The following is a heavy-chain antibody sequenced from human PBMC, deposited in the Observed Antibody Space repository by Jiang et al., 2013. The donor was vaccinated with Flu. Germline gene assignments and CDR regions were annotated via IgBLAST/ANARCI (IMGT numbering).Heavy chain of an antibody. D-gene: IGHD5/OR15-5a*01. CDR3: ARGRVSAFDI. Sequence: QTLSLTCAISGDSLSSSGVAWNWIRQSPSRGLEWLGRTYYRSKWSNDYAVSVESRITINPDTSKNQFSLQLNSVTPEDTAVYYCARGRVSAFDIWGQGTMVTVSS. CDR1: GDSLSSSGVA. CDR2: TYYRSKWSN. V-gene: IGHV6-1*01. J-gene: IGHJ3*02.